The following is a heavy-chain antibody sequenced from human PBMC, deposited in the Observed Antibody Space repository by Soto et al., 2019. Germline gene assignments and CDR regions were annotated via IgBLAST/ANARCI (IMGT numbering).Heavy chain of an antibody. CDR1: GFTFSSYA. V-gene: IGHV3-30-3*01. CDR2: ISYDGSNK. Sequence: GSLRLSCAASGFTFSSYAMHWVRQAPGKGLEWVAVISYDGSNKYYADSVKGRFTISRDNSKNTLYLQMNSLRAEDTAVYYCARVNPFRYYGMDVWGQGTTVTVSS. CDR3: ARVNPFRYYGMDV. J-gene: IGHJ6*02.